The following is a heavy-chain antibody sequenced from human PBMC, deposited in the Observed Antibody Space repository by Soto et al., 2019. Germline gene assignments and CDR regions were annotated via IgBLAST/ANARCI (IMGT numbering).Heavy chain of an antibody. D-gene: IGHD6-19*01. Sequence: QITLKESGPTLVKPTQTLTLTCTFSGFSLSSTSVAVGWIRQPPGKALEWLALIYWDDDKRYSPFLKSRLTITKDTSKSQVVLTMTNMDPVDTATYYCAHSVVAGLGYYFDYWGQGTLVTVSS. CDR3: AHSVVAGLGYYFDY. CDR1: GFSLSSTSVA. J-gene: IGHJ4*02. V-gene: IGHV2-5*02. CDR2: IYWDDDK.